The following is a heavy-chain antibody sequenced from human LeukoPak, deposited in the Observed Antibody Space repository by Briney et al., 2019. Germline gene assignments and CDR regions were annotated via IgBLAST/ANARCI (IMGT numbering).Heavy chain of an antibody. CDR1: GFTFSSYG. CDR2: ISYDGSNK. D-gene: IGHD5-18*01. Sequence: GGSLRLSCAASGFTFSSYGMHWIRQAPGKGLEWVAVISYDGSNKYYADSVKGRFTISRDNSKNTLYLQMNSLRAEDTAVYYCAREGDTALDYWGQGTLVTVSS. V-gene: IGHV3-30*03. J-gene: IGHJ4*02. CDR3: AREGDTALDY.